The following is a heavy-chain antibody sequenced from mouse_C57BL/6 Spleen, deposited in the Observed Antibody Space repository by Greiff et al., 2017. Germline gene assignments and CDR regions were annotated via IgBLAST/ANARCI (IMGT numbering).Heavy chain of an antibody. J-gene: IGHJ2*01. Sequence: EVKLMESGGGLVQPGGSLSLSCAASGFTFTDYYMSWVRQPPGKALEWLGFIRNKANGYTTEYSASLKGRFTISRDNSQSILYLQMNALRAEDSATYYCARSSDGYYFDYWGQGTTLTVSS. CDR2: IRNKANGYTT. V-gene: IGHV7-3*01. D-gene: IGHD2-3*01. CDR3: ARSSDGYYFDY. CDR1: GFTFTDYY.